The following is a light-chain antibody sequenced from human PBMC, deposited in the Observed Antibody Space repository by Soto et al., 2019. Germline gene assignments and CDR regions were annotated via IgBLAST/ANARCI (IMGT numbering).Light chain of an antibody. CDR1: QSVTNY. CDR2: DAS. CDR3: QQRSNWPSGT. V-gene: IGKV3-11*01. J-gene: IGKJ1*01. Sequence: EIVLTQSPATLSLSPGERATLSCRASQSVTNYLAWYQQNPGQAPRLLLYDASNRATGIPARFSGSGSGTDFTLTISSLEHEDFAVYYCQQRSNWPSGTFGQGTKVEIK.